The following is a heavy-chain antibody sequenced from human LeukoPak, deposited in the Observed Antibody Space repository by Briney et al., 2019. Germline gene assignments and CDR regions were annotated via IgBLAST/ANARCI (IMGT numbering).Heavy chain of an antibody. CDR1: GGSISSGGYS. CDR2: IYYSGST. CDR3: ARVPVEYHFDY. J-gene: IGHJ4*02. V-gene: IGHV4-61*08. D-gene: IGHD2/OR15-2a*01. Sequence: SETLSLTCAVSGGSISSGGYSWSWIRQPPGKGLEWIGYIYYSGSTNYNPSLKSRVTISVDTSKNQFSLKLSSVTAADTAVYYCARVPVEYHFDYWGQGTLVTVSS.